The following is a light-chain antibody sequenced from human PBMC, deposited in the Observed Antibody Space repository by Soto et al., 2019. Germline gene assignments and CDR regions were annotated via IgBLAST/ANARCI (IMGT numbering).Light chain of an antibody. CDR2: KAS. V-gene: IGKV1-5*03. CDR3: LQDINYPRK. J-gene: IGKJ1*01. Sequence: DIQMTQSPSTLSASVGDRVTITCRASQSISNWLAWYQQKPGKAPKLLIYKASNLESGVPSRFNGSGSGTDFTLAISSLQPEDSATYYCLQDINYPRKCGQGTKGDIK. CDR1: QSISNW.